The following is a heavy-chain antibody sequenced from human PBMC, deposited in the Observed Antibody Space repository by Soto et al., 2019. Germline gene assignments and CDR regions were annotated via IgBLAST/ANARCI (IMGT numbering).Heavy chain of an antibody. J-gene: IGHJ6*02. CDR3: AREGYGDYYYYYGMDV. CDR1: GGTFSSYT. D-gene: IGHD4-17*01. Sequence: SVKVSCKASGGTFSSYTISWVRQAPGQGLEWMGRIIPILGIANYAQKFQGRVTITADKSTSTAYMELSSLRSEDTAVYYCAREGYGDYYYYYGMDVWGQGTTVTVSS. V-gene: IGHV1-69*04. CDR2: IIPILGIA.